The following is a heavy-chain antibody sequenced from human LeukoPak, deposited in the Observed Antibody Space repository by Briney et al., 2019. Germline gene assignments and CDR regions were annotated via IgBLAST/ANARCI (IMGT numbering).Heavy chain of an antibody. CDR2: MNPNSGNT. CDR3: AGGLSPLWGGATDAFDI. J-gene: IGHJ3*02. Sequence: TSVKVSCKASGYTFTSYDINWVRQATGQGLEWMGWMNPNSGNTGYAQKFQGRVTITRNTSISTAYMELSSLRSEDTAVYYCAGGLSPLWGGATDAFDIWGQGTMVTVSS. CDR1: GYTFTSYD. V-gene: IGHV1-8*03. D-gene: IGHD3-16*01.